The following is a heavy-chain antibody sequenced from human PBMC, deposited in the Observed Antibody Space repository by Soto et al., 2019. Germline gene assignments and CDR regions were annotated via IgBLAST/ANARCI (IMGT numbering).Heavy chain of an antibody. D-gene: IGHD1-1*01. CDR3: AKFGMATTKRSPPYYIDY. CDR2: ISGSGGGT. V-gene: IGHV3-23*01. J-gene: IGHJ4*02. Sequence: GGSLRLACAASGFTFSSYSMSWVRQAPGKGLEWVSSISGSGGGTYYADSVKGRFTFSRDNSKNTLYLQMNSLRAEDTAVYYCAKFGMATTKRSPPYYIDYWGQGALVTVSS. CDR1: GFTFSSYS.